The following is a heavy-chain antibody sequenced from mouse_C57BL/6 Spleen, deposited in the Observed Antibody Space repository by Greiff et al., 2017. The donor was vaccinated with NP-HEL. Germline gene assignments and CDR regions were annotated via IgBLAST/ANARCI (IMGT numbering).Heavy chain of an antibody. D-gene: IGHD1-1*01. CDR2: INPNYGTT. CDR1: GYSFTDYN. CDR3: TPLTTVVPWYFDV. J-gene: IGHJ1*03. V-gene: IGHV1-39*01. Sequence: EVQLQQSGPELVKPGASVKISCKASGYSFTDYNMNWVKQSNGKSLEWIGVINPNYGTTSYNQKFKGKATLTVDQSSSTAYMQLNSLTSEDSAVYYCTPLTTVVPWYFDVWGTGTTVTVSS.